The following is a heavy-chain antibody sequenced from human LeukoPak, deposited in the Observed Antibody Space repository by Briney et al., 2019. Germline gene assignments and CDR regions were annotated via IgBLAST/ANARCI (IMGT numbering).Heavy chain of an antibody. J-gene: IGHJ4*02. CDR3: AKVDYGDYWYYFDY. CDR1: GFTFSSYA. CDR2: ISGSGGST. Sequence: GGSLRLSCAASGFTFSSYAMSWVRQAPGKGLEWVSAISGSGGSTYYADSVKGRFTISRDDSKNTLYLQMNSLRAEDTAVYYCAKVDYGDYWYYFDYWGQGTLVTVSS. D-gene: IGHD4-17*01. V-gene: IGHV3-23*01.